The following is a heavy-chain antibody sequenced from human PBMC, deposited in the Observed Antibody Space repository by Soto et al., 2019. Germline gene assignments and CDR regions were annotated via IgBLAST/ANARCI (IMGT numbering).Heavy chain of an antibody. CDR3: AKTPTGYYDS. CDR1: GGSIRGSDDY. V-gene: IGHV4-39*02. D-gene: IGHD2-8*02. J-gene: IGHJ4*02. CDR2: VFYTGSA. Sequence: QLHLQESGLRLVKPSETLSLTCSVSGGSIRGSDDYWGWIRQSPGKGLEYIGSVFYTGSAYYNPSFKSRVSIVADTSTNRFFLNLKSVTATDTGVYYCAKTPTGYYDSWGQGILVTVSS.